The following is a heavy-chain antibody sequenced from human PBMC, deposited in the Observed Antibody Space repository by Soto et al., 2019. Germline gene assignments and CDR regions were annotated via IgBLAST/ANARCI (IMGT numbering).Heavy chain of an antibody. CDR1: GFTFSSYA. J-gene: IGHJ4*02. CDR3: VLVGCSGGSCYSYYFDY. CDR2: ISGSGGST. Sequence: GGSLRLSCAASGFTFSSYAMSWVRQAPGKGLEWVSAISGSGGSTYYADSVKGRFTISRDNSKNTLYLQMNSLRAEDTAVYYCVLVGCSGGSCYSYYFDYWGQGTLVTVSS. D-gene: IGHD2-15*01. V-gene: IGHV3-23*01.